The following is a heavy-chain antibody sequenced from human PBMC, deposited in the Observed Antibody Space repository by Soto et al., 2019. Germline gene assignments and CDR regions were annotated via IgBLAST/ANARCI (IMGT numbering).Heavy chain of an antibody. V-gene: IGHV1-2*04. CDR2: INPNSGGT. J-gene: IGHJ4*02. D-gene: IGHD3-22*01. Sequence: ASVKVSCKASGYTFTGYYMHWVRQAPGQGLEWMGWINPNSGGTNYAQKFQGWVTMTRDTSISTAYMELSRLRSDDTAVYYCAVTYYYDSSGYYMGKGSMNYWGQGTLVTVSS. CDR1: GYTFTGYY. CDR3: AVTYYYDSSGYYMGKGSMNY.